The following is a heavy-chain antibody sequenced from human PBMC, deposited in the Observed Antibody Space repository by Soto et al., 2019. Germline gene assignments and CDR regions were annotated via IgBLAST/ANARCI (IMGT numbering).Heavy chain of an antibody. Sequence: ASVKVSCKASGYTFTSYGISWVRQAPGQGLEWMGWIGAYNGNTNYAQKLQGRVTMTTDTSTSTAYMELRSLRSDDTAVYYCARDGITIFGVVARPYGMDVCGQGTPVTVSS. V-gene: IGHV1-18*01. J-gene: IGHJ6*02. CDR2: IGAYNGNT. D-gene: IGHD3-3*01. CDR3: ARDGITIFGVVARPYGMDV. CDR1: GYTFTSYG.